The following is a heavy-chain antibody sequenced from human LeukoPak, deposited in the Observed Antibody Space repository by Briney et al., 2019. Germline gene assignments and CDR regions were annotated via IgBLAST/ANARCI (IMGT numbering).Heavy chain of an antibody. D-gene: IGHD5-12*01. Sequence: GRSLRLSCAASGFTFSSYGMHWVRQAPGKGLEWVAVISYDGSNKYYADSVKGRFTISRDNSKNTLYLQMNSLRAEDTAVYYCAGSSGLTWFDPWGQGTLVTVSS. V-gene: IGHV3-30*03. CDR2: ISYDGSNK. CDR3: AGSSGLTWFDP. CDR1: GFTFSSYG. J-gene: IGHJ5*02.